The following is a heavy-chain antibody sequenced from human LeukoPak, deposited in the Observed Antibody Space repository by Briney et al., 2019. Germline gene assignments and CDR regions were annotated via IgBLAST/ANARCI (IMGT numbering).Heavy chain of an antibody. D-gene: IGHD4-23*01. Sequence: SETLSLTGIVSGSISSYYWTWIRQPPGKGLEWIGHSYFTGNPNYNPSLKSRVTISVDPPKNQFSLKLTSVTAADTAVYYCAGLRSTVAWASFDYWDQGILVTVSS. V-gene: IGHV4-59*08. J-gene: IGHJ4*02. CDR2: SYFTGNP. CDR1: GSISSYY. CDR3: AGLRSTVAWASFDY.